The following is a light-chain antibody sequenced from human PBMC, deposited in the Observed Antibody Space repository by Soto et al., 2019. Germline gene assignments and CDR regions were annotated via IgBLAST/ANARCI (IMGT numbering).Light chain of an antibody. Sequence: DIQMTQSPSTLSASVGDRVTITCRASQTLLTWLAWYQQKPGKAPKLLIYDVSILQSGVPSRFSGSGSGTEFPLTISSLQPDDFATYYCQQYKGYPLTFGGGPKVEFK. CDR2: DVS. V-gene: IGKV1-5*01. CDR1: QTLLTW. J-gene: IGKJ4*01. CDR3: QQYKGYPLT.